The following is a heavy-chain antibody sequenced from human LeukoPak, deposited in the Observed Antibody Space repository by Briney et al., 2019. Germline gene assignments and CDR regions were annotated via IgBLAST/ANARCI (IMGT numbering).Heavy chain of an antibody. CDR3: ARDRRYGSGSYLMKFDY. D-gene: IGHD3-10*01. CDR2: ISSSSSTI. V-gene: IGHV3-48*01. J-gene: IGHJ4*02. CDR1: GFTFSSYS. Sequence: PGRSLRLSCAASGFTFSSYSMNWVRQAPGKGLEWVSYISSSSSTIYYADSVKGRFTISRDNAKNSLYLQMNSLRAEDTAVYYCARDRRYGSGSYLMKFDYWGQGTLVTVSS.